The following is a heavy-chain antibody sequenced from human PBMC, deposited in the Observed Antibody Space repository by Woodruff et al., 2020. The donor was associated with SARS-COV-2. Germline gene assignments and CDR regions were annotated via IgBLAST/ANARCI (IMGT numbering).Heavy chain of an antibody. J-gene: IGHJ6*03. D-gene: IGHD1-26*01. CDR2: YLSGST. V-gene: IGHV4-30-2*04. Sequence: YLSGSTYYNPSLKSRVTISVDTSKNQFSLKLSSVTAADTAVYYCARVGPGYYYYYYYMDVWGKGTTVT. CDR3: ARVGPGYYYYYYYMDV.